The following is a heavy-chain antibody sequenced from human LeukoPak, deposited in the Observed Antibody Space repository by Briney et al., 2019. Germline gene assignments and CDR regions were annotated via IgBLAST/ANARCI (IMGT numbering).Heavy chain of an antibody. V-gene: IGHV4-59*01. Sequence: PSETLSLTCTVSGGSISSYYWSWIRQPPGKGLEWIGYIYYSGSTNYNPPLKSRVTISVDTSKNQFSLKLSSVTAADTAVYYCARARYYDILTGYSLDYWGQGTLVTVSS. CDR1: GGSISSYY. CDR3: ARARYYDILTGYSLDY. CDR2: IYYSGST. J-gene: IGHJ4*02. D-gene: IGHD3-9*01.